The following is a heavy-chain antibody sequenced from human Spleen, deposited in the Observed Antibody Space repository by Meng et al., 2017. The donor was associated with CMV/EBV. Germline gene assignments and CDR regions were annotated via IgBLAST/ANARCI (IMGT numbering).Heavy chain of an antibody. CDR2: FYYSGST. D-gene: IGHD6-13*01. CDR3: ATVRAAARY. J-gene: IGHJ4*02. CDR1: GASISSSSYY. V-gene: IGHV4-39*01. Sequence: LTCTVSGASISSSSYYWGWIRQPPGKGLEWIGSFYYSGSTYYNPSLKSRVTISVDTSKNQFSLKLGSVTAADTAVYYCATVRAAARYWGQGTLVTVSS.